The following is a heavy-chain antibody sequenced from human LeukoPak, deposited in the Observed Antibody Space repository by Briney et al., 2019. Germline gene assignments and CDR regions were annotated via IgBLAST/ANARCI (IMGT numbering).Heavy chain of an antibody. V-gene: IGHV1-2*02. CDR1: GYTFTGYY. CDR2: INPNSGGT. D-gene: IGHD2-2*01. J-gene: IGHJ4*02. Sequence: ASVKVSCKASGYTFTGYYMHWVRQAPGQGLEWMGWINPNSGGTNYAQKFQGRVTMTRDTSISTAYMELSRLRSGDTAVYYCARETGRYCSSTSCLSYWGQGTLVTVSS. CDR3: ARETGRYCSSTSCLSY.